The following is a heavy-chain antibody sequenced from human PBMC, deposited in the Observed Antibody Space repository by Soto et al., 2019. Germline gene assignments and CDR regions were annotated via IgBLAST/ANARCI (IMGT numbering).Heavy chain of an antibody. CDR2: MYNTGST. D-gene: IGHD4-17*01. Sequence: SETLSLTCTVSGGSISRYYWSWIRQPPGKGLEWIGYMYNTGSTIYNPSLESRVTISVDTSKNQFSLQLNSVTAADTAVYYCARGMTTVTTFDYWGQGTLVTVSS. CDR1: GGSISRYY. J-gene: IGHJ4*02. V-gene: IGHV4-59*01. CDR3: ARGMTTVTTFDY.